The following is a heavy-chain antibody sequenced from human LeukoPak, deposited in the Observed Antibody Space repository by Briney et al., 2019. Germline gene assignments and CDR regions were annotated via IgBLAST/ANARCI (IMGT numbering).Heavy chain of an antibody. CDR2: INPNSGGT. Sequence: ASVKVSCKASGYTFTAYYIHWVRQAPGQGLEWMGWINPNSGGTNYAQKFQGRVTMTRDTSISTAYMELSRLRSDDTAVYYCARDVGAAAGNDYWGQGTLVTVSP. CDR1: GYTFTAYY. V-gene: IGHV1-2*02. J-gene: IGHJ4*02. D-gene: IGHD6-13*01. CDR3: ARDVGAAAGNDY.